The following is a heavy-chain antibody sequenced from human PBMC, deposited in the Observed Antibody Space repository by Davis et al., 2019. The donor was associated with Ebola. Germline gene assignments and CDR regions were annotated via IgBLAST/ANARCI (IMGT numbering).Heavy chain of an antibody. CDR1: GGSISSSNW. CDR3: ARDLGHYYYYGMDV. V-gene: IGHV4-4*02. CDR2: IYHSGST. J-gene: IGHJ6*02. Sequence: SETLSLTCAVSGGSISSSNWWSWVRQPPGKGLEWIGEIYHSGSTNYNPSFKSRVTISVDKSKNQFSLKLSSVTAADTAVYYCARDLGHYYYYGMDVWGQGTTVTVSS.